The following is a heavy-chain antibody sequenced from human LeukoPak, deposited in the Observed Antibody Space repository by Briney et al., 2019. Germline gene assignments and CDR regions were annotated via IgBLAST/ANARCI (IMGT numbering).Heavy chain of an antibody. D-gene: IGHD2-21*02. Sequence: GGSLRLSCAASGFTVSSNYMSWVRQAPGKGLAWVSVIYSGGSTYYADSVKGRFTISRDNSKNTLYLQMNSLKTEDTAVYYCTRHRYGDSGGDFDYWGQGTLVTVSS. J-gene: IGHJ4*02. CDR2: IYSGGST. V-gene: IGHV3-53*01. CDR1: GFTVSSNY. CDR3: TRHRYGDSGGDFDY.